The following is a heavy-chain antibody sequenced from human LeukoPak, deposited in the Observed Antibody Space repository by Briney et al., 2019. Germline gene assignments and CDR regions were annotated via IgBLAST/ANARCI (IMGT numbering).Heavy chain of an antibody. Sequence: ASVKVSCKASGYTFTGYYMHWVRQAPGQGLEWMGWINPSSGGTNYVQKFQGRVTMTRDTSIGTAYMELSRLRSDDTAVYYCARRNPEWGSNFDYWGQGTLVTVSS. CDR3: ARRNPEWGSNFDY. CDR1: GYTFTGYY. V-gene: IGHV1-2*02. D-gene: IGHD1-26*01. CDR2: INPSSGGT. J-gene: IGHJ4*02.